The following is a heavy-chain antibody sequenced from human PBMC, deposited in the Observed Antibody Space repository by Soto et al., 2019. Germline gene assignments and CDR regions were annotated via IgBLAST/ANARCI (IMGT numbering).Heavy chain of an antibody. V-gene: IGHV3-73*01. CDR1: GFTFSGSA. J-gene: IGHJ6*02. CDR2: IRSKANSYAT. Sequence: VGSLRLSCAASGFTFSGSAMHWVRQASGKGLEWVGRIRSKANSYATAYAASVKGRFTISRDDSKNTAYLQMNSLKTEDTAVYYCTRDCSSTSCYRGPRYYYYGMDVWGQGTTVTVSS. D-gene: IGHD2-2*02. CDR3: TRDCSSTSCYRGPRYYYYGMDV.